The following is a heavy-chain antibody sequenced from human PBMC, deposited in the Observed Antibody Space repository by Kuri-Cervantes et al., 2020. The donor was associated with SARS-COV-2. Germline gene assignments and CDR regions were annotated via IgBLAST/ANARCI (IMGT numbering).Heavy chain of an antibody. J-gene: IGHJ3*02. CDR1: RLTFIDYY. V-gene: IGHV3-11*05. CDR2: ISRSSSYT. Sequence: GGSLRLSCAASRLTFIDYYMSCIRQAPGKWLEWVSYISRSSSYTNYADSVKGRFTISRDNAKNSLYLQMNSLRAEDPAVYYCARAPQWVAGDDAFDIWGQGTMVTVSS. D-gene: IGHD6-19*01. CDR3: ARAPQWVAGDDAFDI.